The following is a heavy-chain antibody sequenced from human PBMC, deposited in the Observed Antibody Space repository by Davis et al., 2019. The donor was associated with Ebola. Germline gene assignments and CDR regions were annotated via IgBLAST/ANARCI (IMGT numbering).Heavy chain of an antibody. V-gene: IGHV3-21*01. Sequence: GESLKISCAASGFTFTTYTMNWVRQAPGKGLEWVSSISSSSSHIYYADSLKGRFTISRVNAKNSLYLQMNSLRAEDTAVYYCARGDLAYDFWSGYYSWWGQGTLVTVSS. CDR2: ISSSSSHI. CDR3: ARGDLAYDFWSGYYSW. CDR1: GFTFTTYT. J-gene: IGHJ4*02. D-gene: IGHD3-3*01.